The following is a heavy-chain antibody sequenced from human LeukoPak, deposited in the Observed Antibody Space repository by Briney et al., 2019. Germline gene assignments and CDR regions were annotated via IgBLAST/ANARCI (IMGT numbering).Heavy chain of an antibody. CDR2: ISSSSSTI. V-gene: IGHV3-48*02. CDR3: ARDSASIVVVVAATHPFDY. CDR1: GFTFSSYS. J-gene: IGHJ4*02. D-gene: IGHD2-15*01. Sequence: GGSLRLSCAASGFTFSSYSMTWVRQAPGKGLEWVSYISSSSSTIYYADSVKGRFTISRDNAKNSLYLQMNSLRDEDTAVYYCARDSASIVVVVAATHPFDYWGQGTLVTVSS.